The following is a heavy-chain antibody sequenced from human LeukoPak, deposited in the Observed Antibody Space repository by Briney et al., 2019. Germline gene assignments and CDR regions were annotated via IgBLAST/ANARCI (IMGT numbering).Heavy chain of an antibody. CDR2: IYSGGRT. V-gene: IGHV3-66*01. CDR1: GFTVSRNY. D-gene: IGHD1-26*01. Sequence: GGSLRLSCAASGFTVSRNYMSWVRQAPGKGLEWVSVIYSGGRTYYADSVKGRFTISRDNSKNTLYLQMNSLRAEDTAVYYCAKDAVGATRGYAFDIWGQGTMVTVSS. CDR3: AKDAVGATRGYAFDI. J-gene: IGHJ3*02.